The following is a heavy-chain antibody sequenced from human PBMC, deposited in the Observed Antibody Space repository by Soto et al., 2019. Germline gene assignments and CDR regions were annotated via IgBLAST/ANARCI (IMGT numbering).Heavy chain of an antibody. D-gene: IGHD2-21*02. CDR3: ARDLWGYCGTDCYPLDV. V-gene: IGHV4-59*11. CDR2: MYNTGST. Sequence: ETLSLTCTVAGGSISRHYWSWIRQPPGKGLEWIGYMYNTGSTVYNPPFKSRVTISVDTSKNQFSLKLNSVTAADTAVYYCARDLWGYCGTDCYPLDVWGQGTTVTVSS. J-gene: IGHJ6*02. CDR1: GGSISRHY.